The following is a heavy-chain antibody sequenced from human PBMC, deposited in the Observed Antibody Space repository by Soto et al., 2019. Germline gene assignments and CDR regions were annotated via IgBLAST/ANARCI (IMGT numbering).Heavy chain of an antibody. CDR2: ISGGGSGT. J-gene: IGHJ4*02. CDR3: AKFRTWNCFDY. D-gene: IGHD1-1*01. V-gene: IGHV3-23*01. CDR1: GFTFSDYA. Sequence: GGSLRLSCAASGFTFSDYAMSWVRQAPGKGLEWVSAISGGGSGTYYADSVKGRFTISREYSKNTLYLQMNSLRAEDTALYYCAKFRTWNCFDYWGQGTLVTVSS.